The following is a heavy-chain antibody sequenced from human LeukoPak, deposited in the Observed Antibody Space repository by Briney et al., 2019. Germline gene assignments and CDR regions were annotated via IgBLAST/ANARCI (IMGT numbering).Heavy chain of an antibody. CDR1: GGSISSSSYY. CDR2: IYYSGST. V-gene: IGHV4-31*03. Sequence: SETLSLTCTVSGGSISSSSYYWGWIRQPPGKGLEWIGYIYYSGSTYYNPSLKSRVTISVDTSKNQFSLKLSSVTAADTAVYYCAQGSLWFGGYYYYGMDVWGQGTTVTVSS. CDR3: AQGSLWFGGYYYYGMDV. D-gene: IGHD3-10*01. J-gene: IGHJ6*02.